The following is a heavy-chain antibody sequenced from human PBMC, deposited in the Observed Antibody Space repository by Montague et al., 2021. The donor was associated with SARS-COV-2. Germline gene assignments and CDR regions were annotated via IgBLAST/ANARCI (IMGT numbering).Heavy chain of an antibody. CDR1: GGSISSYY. D-gene: IGHD5-24*01. J-gene: IGHJ4*02. CDR2: IYYSGST. V-gene: IGHV4-59*01. Sequence: SETLSLTCTVSGGSISSYYWSWIRQPPGKGLEWIGYIYYSGSTNYNPSLKSRVTISVDTSKNQFSLKLSSVTAADTAVYYCARRSRDGYNFDAEDRTGFDYWGQGTLVTVSS. CDR3: ARRSRDGYNFDAEDRTGFDY.